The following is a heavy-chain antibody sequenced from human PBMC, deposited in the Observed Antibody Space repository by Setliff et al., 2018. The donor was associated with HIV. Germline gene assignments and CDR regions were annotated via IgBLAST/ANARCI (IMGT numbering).Heavy chain of an antibody. CDR2: INVNNDAT. Sequence: GASVKVSCKTSGYTFTSHYIHWVRQAPGQGLEWMGWINVNNDATNYAQKFQGRVTLTRDTSISTAYMELSRLRSDDTAVYYCARNVPGILPRWVGFDPWGQGTLVTVSS. J-gene: IGHJ5*02. D-gene: IGHD1-20*01. CDR3: ARNVPGILPRWVGFDP. V-gene: IGHV1-2*02. CDR1: GYTFTSHY.